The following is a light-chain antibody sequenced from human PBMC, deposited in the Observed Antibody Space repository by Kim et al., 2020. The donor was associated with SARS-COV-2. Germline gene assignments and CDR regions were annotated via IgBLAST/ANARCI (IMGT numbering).Light chain of an antibody. CDR3: ATWDVSLNGWV. CDR2: NDN. Sequence: ELTQPPSTSGIPGQRVTISCSGSSSNVGLHFVNWYQQLPGTAPKVFIYNDNQRPSGVPDRFSGSRSGTSASLAISGLQSEDEADYYCATWDVSLNGWVFGGGTKLTVL. J-gene: IGLJ3*02. V-gene: IGLV1-44*01. CDR1: SSNVGLHF.